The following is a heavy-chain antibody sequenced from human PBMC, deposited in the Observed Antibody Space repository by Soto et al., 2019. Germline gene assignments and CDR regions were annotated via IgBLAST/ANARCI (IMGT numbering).Heavy chain of an antibody. V-gene: IGHV1-58*01. CDR3: AADLTMIVGYYFDY. CDR1: GFTFTSSA. J-gene: IGHJ4*02. D-gene: IGHD3-22*01. CDR2: IVVGSGNT. Sequence: SVKVSCKASGFTFTSSAVQWVRQARGQRLEWIGWIVVGSGNTNYAQKFQERVTITRDMSTSTAYMELSSLGSEDTAVYYCAADLTMIVGYYFDYWGQGTLVTVSS.